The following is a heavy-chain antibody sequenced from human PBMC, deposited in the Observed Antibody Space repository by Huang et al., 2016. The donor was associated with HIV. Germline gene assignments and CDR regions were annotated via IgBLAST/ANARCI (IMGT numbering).Heavy chain of an antibody. J-gene: IGHJ4*02. CDR3: AKEGDTGAALGY. CDR1: GFTVSTNY. D-gene: IGHD2-8*02. Sequence: EVQLVESGGGLIQPGGSLRLSCAASGFTVSTNYMTWVRQAPGKGREWVSRIYSGGTTYYADSGKGRFTISRDDSENTLYLHMTSLRAGDTAVYYCAKEGDTGAALGYWGQGTLVTVS. CDR2: IYSGGTT. V-gene: IGHV3-53*01.